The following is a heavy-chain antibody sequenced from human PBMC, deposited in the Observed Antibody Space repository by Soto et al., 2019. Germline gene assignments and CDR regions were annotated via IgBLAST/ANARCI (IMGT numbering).Heavy chain of an antibody. J-gene: IGHJ3*02. CDR3: ATDCWVVVAATRQVMDAFDI. V-gene: IGHV4-31*03. D-gene: IGHD2-15*01. Sequence: TLSLTCTVSGGSISSGGYYWSWIRKHPGKGLEWIGYIYYSGSTYYNPSLKSRVTISVDTSKCQFSLRLSSVTASATAVYYFATDCWVVVAATRQVMDAFDICGQGTMVTVSS. CDR1: GGSISSGGYY. CDR2: IYYSGST.